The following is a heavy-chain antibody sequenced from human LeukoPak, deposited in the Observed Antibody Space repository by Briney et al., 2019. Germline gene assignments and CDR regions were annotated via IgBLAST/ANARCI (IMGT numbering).Heavy chain of an antibody. Sequence: GGSLRLSCAASGFTVSSNYMSWVRQAPGKGLEWVSIIYSDGSTYYSDSVKGRFTISRDNSKNTLFLQMNSLRADDTAVYYCAKISVTLTRDYWGQGTLVTVSS. CDR2: IYSDGST. V-gene: IGHV3-66*01. J-gene: IGHJ4*02. D-gene: IGHD6-19*01. CDR1: GFTVSSNY. CDR3: AKISVTLTRDY.